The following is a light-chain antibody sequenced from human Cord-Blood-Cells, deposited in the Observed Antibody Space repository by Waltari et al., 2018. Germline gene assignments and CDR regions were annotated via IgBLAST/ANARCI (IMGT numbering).Light chain of an antibody. CDR1: QGISSC. CDR2: AAS. Sequence: DIHMTQSPSSVSASVGDRVSITCRESQGISSCLAWYQQKPGKAPKLLIYAASSLQSGVPSRFSGSGSGTDFTLTISSLQAEDFAAYYCQQDYSFPRTFGQGTRLEIK. CDR3: QQDYSFPRT. V-gene: IGKV1D-12*01. J-gene: IGKJ5*01.